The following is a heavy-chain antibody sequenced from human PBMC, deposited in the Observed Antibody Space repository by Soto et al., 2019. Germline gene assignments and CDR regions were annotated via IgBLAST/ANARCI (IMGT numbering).Heavy chain of an antibody. D-gene: IGHD2-2*01. CDR1: SGSISSSSSY. CDR2: IYYSGNT. Sequence: SETLSLTCTVSSGSISSSSSYWGWIRQPPGKGLEWIGSIYYSGNTNYNPSLKSRVTISIDSSKNQFSLKLSSVTAADTAVYYCARVPIVVVPAAMNYYYYYMDVWGKGTTVTVSS. V-gene: IGHV4-39*01. CDR3: ARVPIVVVPAAMNYYYYYMDV. J-gene: IGHJ6*03.